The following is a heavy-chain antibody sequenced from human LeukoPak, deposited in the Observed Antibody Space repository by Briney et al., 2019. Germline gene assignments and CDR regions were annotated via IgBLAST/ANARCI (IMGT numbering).Heavy chain of an antibody. D-gene: IGHD1-20*01. J-gene: IGHJ4*02. CDR3: AKRGESNNWTLLD. CDR1: GGSFSGYY. V-gene: IGHV4-34*01. CDR2: INHSGST. Sequence: KPSETLSLTCAVYGGSFSGYYWSWIRQPPGKGLGWIGEINHSGSTNYNPSLKSRVTISVDTSKNQFSLKLSSVTAADTAVYYCAKRGESNNWTLLDWGQGILVTVSS.